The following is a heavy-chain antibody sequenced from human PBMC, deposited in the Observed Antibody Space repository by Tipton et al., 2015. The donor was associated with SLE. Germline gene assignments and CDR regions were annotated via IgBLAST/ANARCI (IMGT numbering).Heavy chain of an antibody. CDR2: ISPDGTGT. Sequence: SLRLSCAASGFTFSTYNMIWVRQAPGKGLEWVSHISPDGTGTSYADSVKGRFTVSRDDAKNTLYLQMNSLGVDGSAVYFCSAWFNYWGQGSLVSVSS. V-gene: IGHV3-74*01. D-gene: IGHD3-10*01. CDR1: GFTFSTYN. J-gene: IGHJ4*02. CDR3: SAWFNY.